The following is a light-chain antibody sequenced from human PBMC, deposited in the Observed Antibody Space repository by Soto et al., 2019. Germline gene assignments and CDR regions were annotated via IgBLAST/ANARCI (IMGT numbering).Light chain of an antibody. CDR3: TSYAGGNNV. CDR1: SSDVGGYNY. CDR2: EVN. Sequence: QSALTQPPSASGSPGQSVTISCTGTSSDVGGYNYVSCYQQHPGKVPKLMVYEVNKRPSGGPDRFSGSKSGNPASLTVSGFQAEDEADYSCTSYAGGNNVFGTGTKLTVL. J-gene: IGLJ1*01. V-gene: IGLV2-8*01.